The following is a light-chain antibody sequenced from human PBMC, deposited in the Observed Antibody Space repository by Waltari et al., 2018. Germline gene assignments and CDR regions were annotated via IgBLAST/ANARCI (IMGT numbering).Light chain of an antibody. CDR2: WAS. V-gene: IGKV4-1*01. J-gene: IGKJ1*01. CDR1: QSILDSPNNKNY. Sequence: DIVMTQSPDFLAVSLGERATTNCKSSQSILDSPNNKNYLAWYQQKPGQPPKLLIYWASSRNSGVPDRFSGSGSGTDFTLTVSSLQAEDVAVYYCQQYDSSPPTFGQGTKVEIK. CDR3: QQYDSSPPT.